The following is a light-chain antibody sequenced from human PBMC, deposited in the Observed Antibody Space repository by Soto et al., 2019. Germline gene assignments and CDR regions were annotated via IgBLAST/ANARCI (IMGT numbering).Light chain of an antibody. CDR1: QGVRND. V-gene: IGKV1-6*01. CDR2: GAS. CDR3: LQAWT. J-gene: IGKJ1*01. Sequence: AIQMTQSPSSLAASIGDRVTITCRASQGVRNDLGWYQQKPGKAPRLLIFGASTLQTGVPSRFSGSGSGTDFTLTISDLQSEDFATYYCLQAWTFGQGTRVEIK.